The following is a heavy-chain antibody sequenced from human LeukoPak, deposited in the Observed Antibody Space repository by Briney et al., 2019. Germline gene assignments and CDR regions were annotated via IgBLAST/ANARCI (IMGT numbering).Heavy chain of an antibody. CDR1: GFTFSSYA. CDR2: ISGSGGST. J-gene: IGHJ4*02. CDR3: AKGYDFWSGYSLFD. Sequence: GGSLRLSCAASGFTFSSYAMSWVRQAPGKGLEWVSAISGSGGSTYYADSVKGRFTISRDNSKNTLYLQMNSLRAEDTAVYYCAKGYDFWSGYSLFDWGQGTLVTASS. V-gene: IGHV3-23*01. D-gene: IGHD3-3*01.